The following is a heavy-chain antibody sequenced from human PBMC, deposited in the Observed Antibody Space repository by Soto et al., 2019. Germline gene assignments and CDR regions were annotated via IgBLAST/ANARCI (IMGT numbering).Heavy chain of an antibody. D-gene: IGHD3-3*01. Sequence: EVQLVESGGGLVKPGGSLRLSCAASGFTFGSYSMNWVRQAPGKGLEWVSSISSSSSYIYYADSVKGRFTISRDNAKNSLYLQMNSLRAEDTAVYYCARAEGITIFGVVIIASDYWGQGTLVTVSS. V-gene: IGHV3-21*01. CDR2: ISSSSSYI. J-gene: IGHJ4*02. CDR1: GFTFGSYS. CDR3: ARAEGITIFGVVIIASDY.